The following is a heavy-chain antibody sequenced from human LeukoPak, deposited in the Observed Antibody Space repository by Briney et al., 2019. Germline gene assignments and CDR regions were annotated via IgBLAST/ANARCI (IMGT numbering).Heavy chain of an antibody. J-gene: IGHJ6*03. Sequence: PSETLSLTCTVSGGPIFSYYWSWIRQTAGKGLEWIGRLYPGVGTDYNPSLKSRVTMSVDTSKKQFALKLSAVTAADTAVYYCARLKFYDSTGYSPGHYMDVWGKGTTVTASS. CDR3: ARLKFYDSTGYSPGHYMDV. CDR1: GGPIFSYY. CDR2: LYPGVGT. D-gene: IGHD3-22*01. V-gene: IGHV4-4*07.